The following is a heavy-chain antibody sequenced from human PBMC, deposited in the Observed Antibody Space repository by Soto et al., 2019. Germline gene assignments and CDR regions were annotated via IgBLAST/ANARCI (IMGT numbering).Heavy chain of an antibody. CDR3: ARAGAVAANGSDY. V-gene: IGHV4-34*01. CDR1: GGSFSGYY. Sequence: SETLSLTCAVYGGSFSGYYWSWIRQPPGKELEWIGEINHSGSTNYNPSLKSRVTISVDTSKNQFSLKLSSVTAADTAVYYCARAGAVAANGSDYWGQGTLVTVSS. CDR2: INHSGST. D-gene: IGHD6-19*01. J-gene: IGHJ4*02.